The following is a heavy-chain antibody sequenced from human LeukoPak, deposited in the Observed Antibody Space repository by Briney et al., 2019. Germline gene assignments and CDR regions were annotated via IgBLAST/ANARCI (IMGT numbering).Heavy chain of an antibody. CDR3: ARVLNGYDFWSGYYLEYFDY. CDR2: ISVYNGNT. V-gene: IGHV1-18*04. D-gene: IGHD3-3*01. J-gene: IGHJ4*02. CDR1: GYTFTGYY. Sequence: VASVKVSCKASGYTFTGYYMHWVRQAPGQGLEWMGWISVYNGNTNYAQKLQGRVTMTTDTSTSTAYMELRSLRSDDTAVYYCARVLNGYDFWSGYYLEYFDYWGQGTLVTVSS.